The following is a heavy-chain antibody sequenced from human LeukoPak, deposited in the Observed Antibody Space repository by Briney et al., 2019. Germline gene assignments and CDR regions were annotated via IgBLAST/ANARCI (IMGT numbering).Heavy chain of an antibody. V-gene: IGHV4-34*01. Sequence: GSLRLSCTASGFTFNTYAMNWLRQAPGKGLEWIGEINHSGSTNYNPSLKSRVTISVDTSKNQFSLKLSSVTAADTAVYYCARQTVVPAAIDYWGQGTLVTVSS. D-gene: IGHD2-2*01. CDR2: INHSGST. CDR1: GFTFNTYA. J-gene: IGHJ4*02. CDR3: ARQTVVPAAIDY.